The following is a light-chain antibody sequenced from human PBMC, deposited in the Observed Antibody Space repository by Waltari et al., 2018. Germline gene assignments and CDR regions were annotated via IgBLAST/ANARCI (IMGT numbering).Light chain of an antibody. CDR1: QSVSSW. CDR3: QQYDSYVYT. CDR2: DAS. J-gene: IGKJ2*01. Sequence: DIQMTQSPSTLSASVGDTVTITCRASQSVSSWLAWYQQKAGKAPTVLIYDASDLESGVPARFSGSGSDTEFILTISNLQPDDFATYYCQQYDSYVYTFGQGTKLEIK. V-gene: IGKV1-5*01.